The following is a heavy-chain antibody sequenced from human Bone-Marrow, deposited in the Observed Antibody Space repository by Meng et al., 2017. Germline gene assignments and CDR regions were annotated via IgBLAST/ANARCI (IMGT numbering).Heavy chain of an antibody. V-gene: IGHV4-30-2*01. CDR1: GGSFSSGGYS. J-gene: IGHJ5*02. CDR2: IYHSGTT. CDR3: ARDLPYASGAGGFDP. D-gene: IGHD3-10*01. Sequence: QLQLQESGSGLVKPSQTLSLTCAVSGGSFSSGGYSWSWIRQPPGKGLEWIGYIYHSGTTYYNPSLKSRVTISVDRSKNQFSLKLTSVTAADTAVYYCARDLPYASGAGGFDPWGQGTLVTSPQ.